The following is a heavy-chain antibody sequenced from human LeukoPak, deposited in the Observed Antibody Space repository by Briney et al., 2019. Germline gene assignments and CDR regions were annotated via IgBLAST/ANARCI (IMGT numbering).Heavy chain of an antibody. CDR2: IYYSGST. Sequence: SEALSLTCTVSGGSISSYYWSWIRQPPGKGLEWIGYIYYSGSTNYNPSLKSRVTISVDTSKNQFSLKLSSVTAADTAVYYCARRGSGSYGGLDYWGQETLVTVSS. D-gene: IGHD1-26*01. V-gene: IGHV4-59*08. CDR3: ARRGSGSYGGLDY. CDR1: GGSISSYY. J-gene: IGHJ4*02.